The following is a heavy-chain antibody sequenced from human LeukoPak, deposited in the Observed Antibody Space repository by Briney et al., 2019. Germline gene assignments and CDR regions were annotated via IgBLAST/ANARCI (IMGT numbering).Heavy chain of an antibody. CDR2: IRPGGSGT. CDR3: ARDSSGYFDY. CDR1: GFSFSNFW. V-gene: IGHV3-7*01. D-gene: IGHD3-22*01. Sequence: GGSLRLSCAASGFSFSNFWMRWVRQAPGKGPEWVANIRPGGSGTDYVDSVKGRFTISRDNAKNSLYLQMNSLRAGDTAVYYCARDSSGYFDYWGQGALVTVSS. J-gene: IGHJ4*02.